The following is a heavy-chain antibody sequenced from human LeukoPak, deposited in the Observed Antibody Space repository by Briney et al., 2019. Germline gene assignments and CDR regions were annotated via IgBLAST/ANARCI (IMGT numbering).Heavy chain of an antibody. J-gene: IGHJ4*02. Sequence: ESGPTLVNPTQSLTQTCTFSGFSLSTSGVGVGWIRQPPGKALEWLALIYWDDDKRYSPSLKSRLTITKDTSKNQVVLTMTNMVHVDTATYYCARGYGDYFDYWGQGTLVTVSS. D-gene: IGHD4-17*01. CDR2: IYWDDDK. V-gene: IGHV2-5*02. CDR3: ARGYGDYFDY. CDR1: GFSLSTSGVG.